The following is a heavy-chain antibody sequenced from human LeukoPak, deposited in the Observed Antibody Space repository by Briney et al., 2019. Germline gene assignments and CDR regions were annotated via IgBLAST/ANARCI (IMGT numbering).Heavy chain of an antibody. CDR1: GGSISSGGYY. CDR3: ARVLGPDWLTFDI. CDR2: IYYSGST. D-gene: IGHD3-9*01. Sequence: PSETLSLTCTVSGGSISSGGYYWSWIRQHPGKGLEWIGYIYYSGSTYYNPSLKSRVTISVDTSKNQFSLKLSSVTAADTAVYYCARVLGPDWLTFDIWGQGTMVTVSS. V-gene: IGHV4-31*03. J-gene: IGHJ3*02.